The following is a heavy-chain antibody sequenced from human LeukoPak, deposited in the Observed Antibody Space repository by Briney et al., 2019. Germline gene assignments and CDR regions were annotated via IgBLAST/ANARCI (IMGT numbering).Heavy chain of an antibody. CDR3: ATLSYYGGNSQPMPYGGDI. D-gene: IGHD4-23*01. CDR1: GYTFTSYY. V-gene: IGHV1-46*01. CDR2: INPSGGST. J-gene: IGHJ3*02. Sequence: ASVTVSCTASGYTFTSYYMHWVRQAPGQGLEWMGIINPSGGSTSYAQKFQGRVTMTRDTSTSTVYMELSSLRSEDTAVYYCATLSYYGGNSQPMPYGGDIWGQGTMVTVSS.